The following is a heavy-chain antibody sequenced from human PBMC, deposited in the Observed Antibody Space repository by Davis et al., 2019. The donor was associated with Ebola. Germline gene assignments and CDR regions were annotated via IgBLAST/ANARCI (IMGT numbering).Heavy chain of an antibody. Sequence: PSETLSLTCVVSGGSVSSNNWWSWVRQPPGKGLEWIGEIHHSGTTNYNPSLKSRVTISIDKSKNQLSLNLNSVTAADTAVYYCARAADCTGGSCYPNWGQGTLVTVSS. CDR2: IHHSGTT. CDR1: GGSVSSNNW. D-gene: IGHD2-15*01. V-gene: IGHV4-4*02. J-gene: IGHJ4*02. CDR3: ARAADCTGGSCYPN.